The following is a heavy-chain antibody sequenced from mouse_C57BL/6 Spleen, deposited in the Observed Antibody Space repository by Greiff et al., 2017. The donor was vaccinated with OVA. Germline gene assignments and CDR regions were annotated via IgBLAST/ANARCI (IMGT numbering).Heavy chain of an antibody. J-gene: IGHJ4*01. CDR2: IDPSDSYT. Sequence: QVQLQQSGAELVKPGASVKLSCKASGYTFTSYWMQWVKQRPGQGLEWIGEIDPSDSYTNYNQKYKGKATLTVDTSSSTAYMQLSSLTSEDSAVYYCARLRLLGAMDYWGQGTSVTVSS. CDR3: ARLRLLGAMDY. CDR1: GYTFTSYW. D-gene: IGHD2-3*01. V-gene: IGHV1-50*01.